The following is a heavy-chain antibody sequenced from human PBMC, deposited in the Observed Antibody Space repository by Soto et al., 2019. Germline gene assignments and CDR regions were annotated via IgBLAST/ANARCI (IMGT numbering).Heavy chain of an antibody. J-gene: IGHJ5*02. CDR2: ISSSSSTI. CDR1: GFTFSSYS. CDR3: ARHPERIAQIGWFAP. D-gene: IGHD6-13*01. V-gene: IGHV3-48*01. Sequence: EVQLVESGGGLVQPGGSLRLSCAASGFTFSSYSMNWVRQAPGKGLEWVSYISSSSSTIYYADSVKGRFTISRDNAKNALYLQMNSLRAADTAVYYCARHPERIAQIGWFAPWGPGTLVTVSS.